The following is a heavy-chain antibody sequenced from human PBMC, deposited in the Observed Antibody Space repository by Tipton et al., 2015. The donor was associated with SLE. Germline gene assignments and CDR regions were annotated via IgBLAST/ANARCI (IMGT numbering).Heavy chain of an antibody. Sequence: TLSLTCTVSGGSISGSSYYWDWIRQSPGKGLEWIGSIYYSGTTYYNPSLKSRVTISVDTSKNQFSLRLTSVTAADTAVYYCARRETGSGSYSKWGFDYWGQGTLVTVSS. CDR2: IYYSGTT. CDR1: GGSISGSSYY. J-gene: IGHJ4*02. V-gene: IGHV4-39*07. D-gene: IGHD3-10*01. CDR3: ARRETGSGSYSKWGFDY.